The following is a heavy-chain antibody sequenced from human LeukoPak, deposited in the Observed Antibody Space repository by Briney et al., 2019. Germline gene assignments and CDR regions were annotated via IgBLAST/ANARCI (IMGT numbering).Heavy chain of an antibody. CDR2: IYHSGST. V-gene: IGHV4-30-2*01. CDR1: GGSISSGGYY. J-gene: IGHJ3*02. Sequence: PSETLSLTCTVSGGSISSGGYYWSWIRQPPGKGLEWIGYIYHSGSTYYNPSLKSRVTISVDRSKNQFSLKLSSVTAADTAVYYCARDGAAREPGSLGVFDIWGQGTMVTVSS. CDR3: ARDGAAREPGSLGVFDI. D-gene: IGHD6-6*01.